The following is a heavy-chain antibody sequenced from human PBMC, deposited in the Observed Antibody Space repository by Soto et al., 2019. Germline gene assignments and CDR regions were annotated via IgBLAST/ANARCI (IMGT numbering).Heavy chain of an antibody. Sequence: GGSLRLSCAASGFTFSSYAMSWVRQAPGKGLEWVSAISGSGGSTYYADSVKGRFTISRDNSKNTLYLQMNSLRAEDTAVYYCAVLRFFRSDYYGMDVWGQGTTVTVS. CDR1: GFTFSSYA. D-gene: IGHD3-3*01. J-gene: IGHJ6*02. V-gene: IGHV3-23*01. CDR2: ISGSGGST. CDR3: AVLRFFRSDYYGMDV.